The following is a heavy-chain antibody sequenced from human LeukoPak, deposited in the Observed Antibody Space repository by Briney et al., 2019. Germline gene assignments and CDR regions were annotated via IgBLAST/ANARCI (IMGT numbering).Heavy chain of an antibody. CDR3: TREDY. Sequence: ASVKVSCKASGYTFSDNYIHWMRQASGQGLEWMGWIHPHSGGAVYAQKFPGRVTVTRDTSISTVYMELNSLKSDDTAVYYCTREDYWGQGTLVIVSS. CDR2: IHPHSGGA. D-gene: IGHD3-10*01. V-gene: IGHV1-2*02. CDR1: GYTFSDNY. J-gene: IGHJ4*02.